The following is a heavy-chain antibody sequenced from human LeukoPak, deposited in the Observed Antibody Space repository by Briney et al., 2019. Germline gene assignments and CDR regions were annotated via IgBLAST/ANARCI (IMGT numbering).Heavy chain of an antibody. J-gene: IGHJ3*02. V-gene: IGHV3-30*04. Sequence: PGGSLRLSCAASGFTFSSYAMHWVRQAPGKGLEWVAAISHDGSNKYSADSVKGRFTISRDNSKNTLYLQMNSLRADDTAVYYCAGLDAARPDAFDIWGQGTTVTVSS. D-gene: IGHD5-18*01. CDR1: GFTFSSYA. CDR3: AGLDAARPDAFDI. CDR2: ISHDGSNK.